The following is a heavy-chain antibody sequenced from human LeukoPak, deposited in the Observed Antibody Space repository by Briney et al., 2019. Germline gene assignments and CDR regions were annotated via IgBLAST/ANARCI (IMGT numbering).Heavy chain of an antibody. J-gene: IGHJ6*03. CDR1: GGSISSGGYY. Sequence: PSQTLSLTCTVSGGSISSGGYYWRWIRQHPGKGLEWIGYIYYSGSTYYNPSLKSRVTISVDTSKNQFSLKLSSVTAADTAVYYCARHRADSSSSHYMDVWGKGTTVTVSS. D-gene: IGHD6-6*01. V-gene: IGHV4-31*03. CDR3: ARHRADSSSSHYMDV. CDR2: IYYSGST.